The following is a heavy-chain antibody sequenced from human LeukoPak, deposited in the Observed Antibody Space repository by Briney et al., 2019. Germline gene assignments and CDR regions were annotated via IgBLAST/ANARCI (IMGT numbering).Heavy chain of an antibody. CDR1: GFSFSSYT. Sequence: SLRLSCAASGFSFSSYTMIWVRQPPGKGLEWVSRISGSGSSTYYADSVKGRFTISRDNSKNTLYLQMNSLRAEDTAVYYRATHYYDSSGYYRRRAIFDYWGQGTLVTVSS. CDR3: ATHYYDSSGYYRRRAIFDY. V-gene: IGHV3-23*01. J-gene: IGHJ4*02. CDR2: ISGSGSST. D-gene: IGHD3-22*01.